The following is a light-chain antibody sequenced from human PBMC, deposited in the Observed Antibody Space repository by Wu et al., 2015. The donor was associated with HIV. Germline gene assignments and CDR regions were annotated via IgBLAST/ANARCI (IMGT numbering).Light chain of an antibody. Sequence: VMTQSPATLSVSPGERATLSCRASQSVSNNLAWYQQKPGQAPRLLIYAAYIRATGIPARFSGSGSGTEFTLTINSLQSEDFAVYYCQQYNNWPPYTFGRGTKLEIK. J-gene: IGKJ2*01. CDR1: QSVSNN. CDR2: AAY. V-gene: IGKV3-15*01. CDR3: QQYNNWPPYT.